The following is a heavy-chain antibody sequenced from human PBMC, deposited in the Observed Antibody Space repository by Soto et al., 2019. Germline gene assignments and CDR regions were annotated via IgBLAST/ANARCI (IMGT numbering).Heavy chain of an antibody. J-gene: IGHJ4*02. Sequence: GGSLRLSCAASGFTFSSYWMSWVRQAPGKGLEWVANIKQDGSEKYYVDSVKGRFTISRDNAKNSLYLQMNSLRAEDTAVYYCARDGDGYSSSWNRYWGQGTLVTVSS. V-gene: IGHV3-7*01. D-gene: IGHD6-13*01. CDR2: IKQDGSEK. CDR3: ARDGDGYSSSWNRY. CDR1: GFTFSSYW.